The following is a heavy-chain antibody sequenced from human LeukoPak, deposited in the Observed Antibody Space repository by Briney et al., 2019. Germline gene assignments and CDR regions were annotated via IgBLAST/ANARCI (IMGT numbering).Heavy chain of an antibody. CDR1: GYTFTGYY. Sequence: ASVKVSCKASGYTFTGYYMRWVRQAPGQGLEWMGWINPNSGGTNYAQKFQGRVTMTRDTSISTAYMELSRLRSDDTAVYYCARGPYSSSWYGDFDYWGQGTLVTVSS. CDR3: ARGPYSSSWYGDFDY. V-gene: IGHV1-2*02. CDR2: INPNSGGT. J-gene: IGHJ4*02. D-gene: IGHD6-13*01.